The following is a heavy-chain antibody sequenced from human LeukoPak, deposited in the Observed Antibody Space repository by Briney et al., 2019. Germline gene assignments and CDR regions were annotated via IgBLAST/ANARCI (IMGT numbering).Heavy chain of an antibody. Sequence: ASVKVSFKASGYTFTSYGISWVRQAPGQGVGWMGWISAYKGNTNYAQKLQGRVTMTTDTSTSTAYMELRSLRSDDTAVYYCARDRNGGWYYYDSSGYYSDYWGQGTLVTVSS. CDR3: ARDRNGGWYYYDSSGYYSDY. CDR2: ISAYKGNT. CDR1: GYTFTSYG. J-gene: IGHJ4*02. D-gene: IGHD3-22*01. V-gene: IGHV1-18*01.